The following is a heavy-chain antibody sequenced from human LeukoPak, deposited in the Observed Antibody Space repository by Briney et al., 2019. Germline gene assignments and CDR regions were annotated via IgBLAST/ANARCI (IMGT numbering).Heavy chain of an antibody. J-gene: IGHJ4*02. CDR1: GFTFSDYY. CDR2: ITNNDNTI. Sequence: PGGSLRLSCAASGFTFSDYYMSWIRQAPGKGLEWISYITNNDNTIYYAGSVKGRFTISRDNAKNSLYLQMNSLRAEDTAVYYCARDRGVVIAAMGYYFDYWGQGTLVTVSS. V-gene: IGHV3-11*01. D-gene: IGHD2-15*01. CDR3: ARDRGVVIAAMGYYFDY.